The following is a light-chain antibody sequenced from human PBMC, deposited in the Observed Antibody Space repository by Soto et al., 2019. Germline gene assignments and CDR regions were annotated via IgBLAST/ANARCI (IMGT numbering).Light chain of an antibody. CDR3: QQYNNWPWT. CDR1: QSVSNN. J-gene: IGKJ1*01. V-gene: IGKV3-15*01. CDR2: GAS. Sequence: EIVLTQSPATLSLSPGERVTLSCRASQSVSNNLAWYQRKPGQAPRLLMYGASTRATGIPARISGSGSGTEFTLTISSLQSEDFAVYYCQQYNNWPWTFGQGTKVDIK.